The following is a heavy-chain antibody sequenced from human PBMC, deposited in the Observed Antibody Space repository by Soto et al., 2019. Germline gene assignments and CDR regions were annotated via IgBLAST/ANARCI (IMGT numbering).Heavy chain of an antibody. CDR3: ARDSPPDH. CDR1: GGSMNSGSFS. J-gene: IGHJ4*02. CDR2: MYYSGAT. V-gene: IGHV4-30-2*01. Sequence: SETLSLTCTVSGGSMNSGSFSWSWIRQPPGKGLESIGYMYYSGATFYNPSLKGRVTISIDKSKNQLSLKLSSVTAADTAVYECARDSPPDHWGQGILVTFSS.